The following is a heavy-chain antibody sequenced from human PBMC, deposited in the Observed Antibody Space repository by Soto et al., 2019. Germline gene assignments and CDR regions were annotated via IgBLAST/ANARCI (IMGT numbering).Heavy chain of an antibody. J-gene: IGHJ4*02. CDR2: ISYDGSNK. D-gene: IGHD3-22*01. CDR3: ARAASLVSSGYYQGYFDY. V-gene: IGHV3-30-3*01. Sequence: VAVISYDGSNKYYADSVKGRFTISRDNSKNTLYLQMNSLRAEDTAVYYCARAASLVSSGYYQGYFDYWGQGTLVTVSS.